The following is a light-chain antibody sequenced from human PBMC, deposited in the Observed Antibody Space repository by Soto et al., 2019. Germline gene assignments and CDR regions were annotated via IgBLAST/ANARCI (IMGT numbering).Light chain of an antibody. J-gene: IGLJ3*02. Sequence: QSALTQPASVSGSPGQAITISCTGTSSDIGHFDYVSWYQQFPGKAPKLIISDVSNRPSGVSDRFSGSKSGNTASLTFSGLQADDESTYYCASYTNIGTLVFGGGTQLTVL. V-gene: IGLV2-14*01. CDR2: DVS. CDR1: SSDIGHFDY. CDR3: ASYTNIGTLV.